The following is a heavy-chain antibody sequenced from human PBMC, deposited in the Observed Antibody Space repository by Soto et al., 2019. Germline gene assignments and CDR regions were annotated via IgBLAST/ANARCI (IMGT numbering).Heavy chain of an antibody. J-gene: IGHJ4*02. V-gene: IGHV1-69*13. Sequence: AVKVSFKASGCTFSSYAISWVRQAPGQGLEWMGGIIPIFGTANYAQKFQGRVTITADESTSTAYMGLSSLRSEDTAVYYCARASSGYGVDDYWGQGTLVTV. CDR3: ARASSGYGVDDY. CDR2: IIPIFGTA. CDR1: GCTFSSYA. D-gene: IGHD4-17*01.